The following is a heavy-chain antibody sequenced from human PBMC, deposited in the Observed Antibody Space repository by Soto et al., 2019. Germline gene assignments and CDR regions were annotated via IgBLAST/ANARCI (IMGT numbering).Heavy chain of an antibody. D-gene: IGHD3-10*01. CDR3: ARGRFGELLADY. J-gene: IGHJ4*02. CDR1: GFTFSSYS. CDR2: ISSSSSYI. V-gene: IGHV3-21*01. Sequence: LRLSCAASGFTFSSYSMNWVRQAPGKGLEWVSSISSSSSYIYYADSVKGRFTISRDNAKNSLYLQMNSLRAEDTAVYYCARGRFGELLADYWGQGTLVTVSS.